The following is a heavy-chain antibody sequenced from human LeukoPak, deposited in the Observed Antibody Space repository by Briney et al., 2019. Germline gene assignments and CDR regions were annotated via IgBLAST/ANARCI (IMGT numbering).Heavy chain of an antibody. CDR3: ARLLGWQWLVRNNWFDP. CDR2: MNPNSGNT. D-gene: IGHD6-19*01. Sequence: ASVKVSCKASGYTFTSCDINWVRQATGQGLEWMGWMNPNSGNTGYAQKFQGRVTMTRNTSISTAYMELSSLRSEDTAVYYCARLLGWQWLVRNNWFDPWGQGTLVTVSS. J-gene: IGHJ5*02. CDR1: GYTFTSCD. V-gene: IGHV1-8*01.